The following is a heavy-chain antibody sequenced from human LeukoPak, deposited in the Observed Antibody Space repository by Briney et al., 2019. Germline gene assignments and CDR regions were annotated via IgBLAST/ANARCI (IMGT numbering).Heavy chain of an antibody. V-gene: IGHV3-48*01. D-gene: IGHD3-16*02. CDR1: GFTFSSYS. J-gene: IGHJ6*03. Sequence: GALRLSCAASGFTFSSYSMNWVRQAPGKGLEWVSYISSSSSTIYYADSVKGRFTISRDNAKNSLYLQMNSLRAEDTALYYCARFLGTRNYDYVWGSYPYYYMDVWGKGTTVTVSS. CDR3: ARFLGTRNYDYVWGSYPYYYMDV. CDR2: ISSSSSTI.